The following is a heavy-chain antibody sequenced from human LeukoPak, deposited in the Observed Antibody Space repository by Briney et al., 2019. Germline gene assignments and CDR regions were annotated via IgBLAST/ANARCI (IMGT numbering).Heavy chain of an antibody. Sequence: SETLSLTCTVSGGSISSSSYYWGWIRQPAGKGLEWIGSIYYSGSTYYNPSLKSRVTISVDTSKNQFSLKLSSVTAADTAVYYCARHDSSGYSPSYYYYGMDVWGQGTTVTVSS. J-gene: IGHJ6*02. D-gene: IGHD3-22*01. V-gene: IGHV4-39*01. CDR1: GGSISSSSYY. CDR3: ARHDSSGYSPSYYYYGMDV. CDR2: IYYSGST.